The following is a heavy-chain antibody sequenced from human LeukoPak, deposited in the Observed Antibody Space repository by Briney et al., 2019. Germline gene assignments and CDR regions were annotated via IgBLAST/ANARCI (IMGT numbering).Heavy chain of an antibody. D-gene: IGHD3-10*01. Sequence: SETLSLTCTVSGGSISSYYWSWIRQPAGKGLEWIGRIYTSGSTNYNPSLKSRVTISVDTSKNQFSLKLSSVTAADTAVYYCARASPYYYGSGSPFDPWGQGTLVTVSS. CDR2: IYTSGST. CDR1: GGSISSYY. V-gene: IGHV4-4*07. CDR3: ARASPYYYGSGSPFDP. J-gene: IGHJ5*02.